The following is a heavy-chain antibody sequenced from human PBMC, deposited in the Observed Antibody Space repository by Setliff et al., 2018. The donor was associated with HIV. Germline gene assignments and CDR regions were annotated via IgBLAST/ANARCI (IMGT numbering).Heavy chain of an antibody. Sequence: GGSLRLSCAASGFTFSGYWMSWVRQAPGKGLEWVANIKQDGSEKYYVDSVKGRFTISRDNAKNSLYLQMNSLRAEDTAVYYCARDRGYFDFWSGYYTDDAFDIWGQGTMVTVSS. CDR2: IKQDGSEK. D-gene: IGHD3-3*01. J-gene: IGHJ3*02. CDR1: GFTFSGYW. V-gene: IGHV3-7*03. CDR3: ARDRGYFDFWSGYYTDDAFDI.